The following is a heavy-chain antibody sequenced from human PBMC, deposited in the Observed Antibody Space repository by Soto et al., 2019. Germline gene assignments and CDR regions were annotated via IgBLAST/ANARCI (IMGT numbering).Heavy chain of an antibody. CDR3: TTDSILAPLFH. J-gene: IGHJ4*02. CDR2: IKSKTDGGTT. D-gene: IGHD3-3*02. CDR1: GFTFSSDA. Sequence: GSLRLSCAASGFTFSSDAMSWVRQAPGKGLEWVGRIKSKTDGGTTDYAAPVRGRFTISRDDSKNTLYLQVNSLKTEDTAVYYCTTDSILAPLFHWGQGTLVTVSS. V-gene: IGHV3-15*01.